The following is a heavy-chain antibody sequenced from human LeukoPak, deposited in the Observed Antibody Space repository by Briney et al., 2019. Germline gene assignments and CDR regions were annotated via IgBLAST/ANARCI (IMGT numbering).Heavy chain of an antibody. J-gene: IGHJ2*01. V-gene: IGHV3-7*01. Sequence: GGSLRLSCAASGFTFSSYWMNWVRQAPGKGLEWVANIKQDGSEKNYLDFVKGRFTISRDNAKNSLDLQMNSLRAEDTAMYYCARARGDGYQWYFDLWGRGTLVTVSS. D-gene: IGHD5-24*01. CDR2: IKQDGSEK. CDR3: ARARGDGYQWYFDL. CDR1: GFTFSSYW.